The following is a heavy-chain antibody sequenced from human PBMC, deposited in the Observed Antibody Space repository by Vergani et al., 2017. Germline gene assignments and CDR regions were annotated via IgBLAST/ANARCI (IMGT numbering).Heavy chain of an antibody. J-gene: IGHJ4*02. D-gene: IGHD2-2*01. CDR2: IYYSGST. Sequence: LQLQESGPGLVKPSETLSLTCTVSGGSISSSSYYWGWIRQPPGKGLEWIGSIYYSGSTYYTPALKSRVTISVDTSKNQFSLKLSSVTAADTAVYYCARLLGYCSSTSCYGIDYWGQGTLVTVSS. CDR3: ARLLGYCSSTSCYGIDY. V-gene: IGHV4-39*01. CDR1: GGSISSSSYY.